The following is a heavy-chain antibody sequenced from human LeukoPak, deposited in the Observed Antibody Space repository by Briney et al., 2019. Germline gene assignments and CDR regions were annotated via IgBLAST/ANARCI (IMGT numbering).Heavy chain of an antibody. V-gene: IGHV1-69*13. CDR1: GGTFSSYA. CDR3: AREVAGDVDTALYYFDY. D-gene: IGHD5-18*01. Sequence: SVKVSCKASGGTFSSYAISWVRQAPGQGLEWMGGIIPIFGTANYAQKFQGRVTITADESMSTAYMELRSLRSDDTAVYYCAREVAGDVDTALYYFDYWGQGTLVTVSS. CDR2: IIPIFGTA. J-gene: IGHJ4*02.